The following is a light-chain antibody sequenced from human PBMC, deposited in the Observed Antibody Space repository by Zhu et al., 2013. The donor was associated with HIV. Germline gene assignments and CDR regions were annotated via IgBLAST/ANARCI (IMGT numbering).Light chain of an antibody. CDR3: QQYGSSPCS. CDR2: NVS. J-gene: IGKJ2*04. CDR1: QSVSSY. Sequence: EIVLTQSPAALSLSPGERATLSCRASQSVSSYLAWYQQKPGQAPRLLIYNVSNRASGIPARFSGSGSGTDFTLTISRLEPEDFAVYYCQQYGSSPCSFGQGTKLEIK. V-gene: IGKV3-20*01.